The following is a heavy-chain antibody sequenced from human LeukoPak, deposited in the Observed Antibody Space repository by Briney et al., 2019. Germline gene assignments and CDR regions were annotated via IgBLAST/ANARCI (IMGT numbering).Heavy chain of an antibody. D-gene: IGHD3-10*01. J-gene: IGHJ6*03. CDR3: ARHPTFYYGSGSYSSHYYHMDV. Sequence: SETLSLTCTVSGGSISSHYWSWIRQSPGKGLEWIGYIHTNGNTNCKPSLKSRLILSQDTSKNQLSLKLGSVTATHTAVYYCARHPTFYYGSGSYSSHYYHMDVWGKGTTVTVSS. CDR1: GGSISSHY. CDR2: IHTNGNT. V-gene: IGHV4-4*09.